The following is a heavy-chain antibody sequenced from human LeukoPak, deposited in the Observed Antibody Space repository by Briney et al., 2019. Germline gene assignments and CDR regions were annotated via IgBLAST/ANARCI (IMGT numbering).Heavy chain of an antibody. V-gene: IGHV4-39*01. CDR1: GDSISSSSYY. CDR2: IYWSGST. CDR3: LNTYHKGSGSYWGYIDN. J-gene: IGHJ4*02. Sequence: SETLSLTCTVSGDSISSSSYYWGWIRQPPGKGLEWIGSIYWSGSTYYNPSLKSRATISVDTSKNQFALKLSSVIAADTAVYYWLNTYHKGSGSYWGYIDNWGQGTLVTVSS. D-gene: IGHD3-10*01.